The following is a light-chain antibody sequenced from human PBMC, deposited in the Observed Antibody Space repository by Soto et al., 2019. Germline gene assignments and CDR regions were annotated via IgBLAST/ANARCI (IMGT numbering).Light chain of an antibody. J-gene: IGKJ5*01. CDR3: QQYYSHPHT. CDR2: FAS. V-gene: IGKV1D-16*01. CDR1: RGIDDR. Sequence: DIQMTQSPSSLSASVGDRVTITCRASRGIDDRLAWYQQKPEKGPISLIYFASNLQDWVPSRFSGSGSGTEFTLTISNLQPEDFATYYCQQYYSHPHTFGQGTRLEIK.